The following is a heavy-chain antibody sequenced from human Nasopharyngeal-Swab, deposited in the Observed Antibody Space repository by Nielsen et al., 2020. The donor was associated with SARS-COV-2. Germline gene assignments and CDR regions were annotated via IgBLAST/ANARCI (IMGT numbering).Heavy chain of an antibody. Sequence: WIRQPPGKGLEWVAVIWSSCRPQSYADSVKGRFTISRDNSKNTLYLQMNSLRAEDAAVYYCARDGGIEAYDYWGQGTLVTVSS. CDR2: IWSSCRPQ. V-gene: IGHV3-33*01. CDR3: ARDGGIEAYDY. D-gene: IGHD3-3*01. J-gene: IGHJ4*02.